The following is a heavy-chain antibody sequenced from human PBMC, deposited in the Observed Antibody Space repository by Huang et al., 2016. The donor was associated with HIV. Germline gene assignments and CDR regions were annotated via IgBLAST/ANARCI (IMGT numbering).Heavy chain of an antibody. D-gene: IGHD1-1*01. CDR1: GGSFSGYY. V-gene: IGHV4-34*01. CDR3: ARERMMSWLDDHDAFDI. Sequence: QVQLQQWGAGLLKPSETLSLTCAVYGGSFSGYYWSWIRQSPGKGLEWIGEINHSGSHNYNPSLKSRLTISVETSKNQFSLKLSSVTAADTAVYYCARERMMSWLDDHDAFDIWGQGTMVTVSS. CDR2: INHSGSH. J-gene: IGHJ3*02.